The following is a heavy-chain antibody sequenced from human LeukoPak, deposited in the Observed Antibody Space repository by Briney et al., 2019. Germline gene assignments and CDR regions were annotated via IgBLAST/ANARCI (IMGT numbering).Heavy chain of an antibody. D-gene: IGHD4-11*01. CDR2: INHSGST. V-gene: IGHV4-34*01. J-gene: IGHJ4*02. Sequence: SETLSLTCAVYGGSFSGYYWSWIRQPPGKGLEWIGEINHSGSTNYNPSLKSRVTISVDTSKNQFSLKLSSVTAADTAVYYCARGNYSKPFDYWGQGTLVTVSS. CDR1: GGSFSGYY. CDR3: ARGNYSKPFDY.